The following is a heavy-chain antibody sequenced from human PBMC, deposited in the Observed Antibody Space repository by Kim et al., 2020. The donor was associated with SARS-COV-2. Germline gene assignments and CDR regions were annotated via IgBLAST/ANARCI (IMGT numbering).Heavy chain of an antibody. Sequence: GGSLRLSCAASGFTFSSYWMHWVRQAPGKGLVWVSRINSDGSSTSYADSVKGRFTISRDNAKNTLYLQMNSLRAEDTAVYYCAREVLVAAHALDYWGQGTLVTVSS. CDR2: INSDGSST. D-gene: IGHD2-15*01. V-gene: IGHV3-74*01. J-gene: IGHJ4*02. CDR3: AREVLVAAHALDY. CDR1: GFTFSSYW.